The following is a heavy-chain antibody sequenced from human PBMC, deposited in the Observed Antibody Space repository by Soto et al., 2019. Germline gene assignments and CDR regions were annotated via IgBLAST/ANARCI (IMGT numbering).Heavy chain of an antibody. CDR2: ISHDGGTK. CDR1: GFTFKNYG. D-gene: IGHD3-3*01. V-gene: IGHV3-30*18. J-gene: IGHJ6*02. CDR3: AKRITISGYGDYYYYVIDA. Sequence: VHLVESGGGVVQPGRSLRLSCAASGFTFKNYGMHWVSQAPGKGLEWVAVISHDGGTKHYADSVKVRFTIFRDDSKITVSRQMTSQRPDNTAVYYCAKRITISGYGDYYYYVIDAWGQGTTVIVSS.